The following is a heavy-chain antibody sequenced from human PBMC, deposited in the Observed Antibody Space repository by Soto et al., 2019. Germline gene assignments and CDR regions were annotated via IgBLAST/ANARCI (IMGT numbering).Heavy chain of an antibody. CDR2: ISGSGGST. J-gene: IGHJ4*02. CDR3: AKERLFWGSYRPSDY. Sequence: EVQLLESGGGLVQPGGSLRLSCAASGFTFSSYAMSWVRQAPGKGLEWVSAISGSGGSTYYVDSVKGRFTISRDNSKNTLYLQMNTLRAEDTAVYYCAKERLFWGSYRPSDYWGQGTLVTVSS. CDR1: GFTFSSYA. D-gene: IGHD3-16*02. V-gene: IGHV3-23*01.